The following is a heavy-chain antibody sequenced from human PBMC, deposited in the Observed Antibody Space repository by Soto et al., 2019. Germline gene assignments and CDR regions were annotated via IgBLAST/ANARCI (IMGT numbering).Heavy chain of an antibody. J-gene: IGHJ1*01. D-gene: IGHD3-3*01. CDR2: ISNNGRST. Sequence: EVQLVDSGGGLVQPGGSLRLSCVASGFTFRSYWMHWVRHAPGKGLVWVSSISNNGRSTSYADPVKGRFTIARDNAKNTLYLQMNRLGAEETAVYYSARLRNTSPQTWGQGTLVIVSP. CDR1: GFTFRSYW. CDR3: ARLRNTSPQT. V-gene: IGHV3-74*01.